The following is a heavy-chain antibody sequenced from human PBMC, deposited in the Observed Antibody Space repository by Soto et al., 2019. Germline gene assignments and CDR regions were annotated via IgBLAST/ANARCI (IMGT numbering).Heavy chain of an antibody. CDR3: ARDGQYCSGGSCKLGY. J-gene: IGHJ4*02. V-gene: IGHV1-18*04. CDR2: ISAYNGNT. D-gene: IGHD2-15*01. Sequence: ASVNVSCKSSGYTFTSYCISWVRQAPGQGLEWMGWISAYNGNTNYAQKLQGRVTMTTDTSTSTAYMELRSLRSDDTAVYYCARDGQYCSGGSCKLGYWGQGTLVTVSS. CDR1: GYTFTSYC.